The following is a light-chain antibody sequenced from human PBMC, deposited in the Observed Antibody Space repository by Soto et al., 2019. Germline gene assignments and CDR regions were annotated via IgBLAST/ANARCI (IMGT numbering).Light chain of an antibody. Sequence: EIVMTQSPVTLSVSPGETANLSCRASQTVTSNLAWYQQKPGRSPRLLLSGASTRATGIPARFSGSGSGTEFTLTISRLQSEDLAVYYCQKYNDWPRTFG. V-gene: IGKV3-15*01. CDR1: QTVTSN. J-gene: IGKJ1*01. CDR2: GAS. CDR3: QKYNDWPRT.